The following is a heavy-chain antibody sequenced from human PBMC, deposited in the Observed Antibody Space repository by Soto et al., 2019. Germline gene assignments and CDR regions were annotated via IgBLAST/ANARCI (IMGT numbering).Heavy chain of an antibody. V-gene: IGHV1-3*01. Sequence: SSVKVSCKASGYTFTSYAMHWVRQAPGQRLEWMGWINAGNGNTKYSQKFQGRVTITRDTSASTAYMELSSLRSEDTAVYYCARDGRGGTLYGDYYYYMDVWGKGTTVTVSS. D-gene: IGHD3-10*01. CDR3: ARDGRGGTLYGDYYYYMDV. J-gene: IGHJ6*03. CDR1: GYTFTSYA. CDR2: INAGNGNT.